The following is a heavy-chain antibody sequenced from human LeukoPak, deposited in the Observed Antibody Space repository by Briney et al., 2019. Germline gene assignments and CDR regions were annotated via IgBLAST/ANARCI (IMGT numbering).Heavy chain of an antibody. J-gene: IGHJ4*02. Sequence: SVKVSCKVSGGSFNSYSINWVRQAPGQGLEWMGRIISLLGIPNYAQKFQGRVAIFADSSTSTAYMELSSLSSEDTAVYYCAVSYGGNYFDYWGQGTLVTVSS. V-gene: IGHV1-69*02. D-gene: IGHD4-23*01. CDR1: GGSFNSYS. CDR2: IISLLGIP. CDR3: AVSYGGNYFDY.